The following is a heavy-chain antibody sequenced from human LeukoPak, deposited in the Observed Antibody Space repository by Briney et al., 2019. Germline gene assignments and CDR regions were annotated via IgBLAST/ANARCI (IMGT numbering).Heavy chain of an antibody. CDR2: IYYSGST. V-gene: IGHV4-59*01. Sequence: PSETLSLTCTVSGSSISSYYWSWIRQPPGKGLEWIGYIYYSGSTNYNPSLKSRVTISVDTSKNQFSLKLSSVTAADTTVYYCARIGMVRGVLYGMDVWGQGTTVTVSS. CDR1: GSSISSYY. J-gene: IGHJ6*02. D-gene: IGHD3-10*01. CDR3: ARIGMVRGVLYGMDV.